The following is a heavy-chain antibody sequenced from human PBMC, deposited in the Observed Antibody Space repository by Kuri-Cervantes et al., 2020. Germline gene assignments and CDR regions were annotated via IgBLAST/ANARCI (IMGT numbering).Heavy chain of an antibody. CDR1: GGSISSSSYY. J-gene: IGHJ5*02. V-gene: IGHV4-39*07. CDR2: IYYSRST. CDR3: ARAVAVIVVFDP. D-gene: IGHD3-22*01. Sequence: SETLSLTCTVSGGSISSSSYYWGWIRQPPGKGLEWIGSIYYSRSTYYNPSLKSRVTISVDTSKNQFSLKLSSVTAADTAVYYCARAVAVIVVFDPWGQGTLVTVSS.